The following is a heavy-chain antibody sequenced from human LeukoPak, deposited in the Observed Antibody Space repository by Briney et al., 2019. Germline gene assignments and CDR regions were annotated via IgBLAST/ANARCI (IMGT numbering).Heavy chain of an antibody. Sequence: ASVKVSCKASGYTLTNYDINWVRQATGQGLEWMGWMNPNSGNTGYAQEFQGRVTITKNTSINTVYMELSSLRSEDTAVYYCARDVARKVQYYYNYMDVWGKGTTVTVSS. CDR1: GYTLTNYD. V-gene: IGHV1-8*03. CDR2: MNPNSGNT. D-gene: IGHD3-10*02. J-gene: IGHJ6*03. CDR3: ARDVARKVQYYYNYMDV.